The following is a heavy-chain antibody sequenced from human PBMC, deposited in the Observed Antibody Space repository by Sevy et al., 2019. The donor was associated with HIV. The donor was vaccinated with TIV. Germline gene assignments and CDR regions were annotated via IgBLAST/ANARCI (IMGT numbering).Heavy chain of an antibody. Sequence: SETLSLTCTVSGGSISSYYWSWIRQPAGKGLEWIGRIYTSGSTNYNPSLKSRVTMSVDTSKNQFSLKLSSVTAADTAVYYCARVFIAAAGKDYYYYMDVWGKGTTVTVSS. CDR3: ARVFIAAAGKDYYYYMDV. V-gene: IGHV4-4*07. CDR1: GGSISSYY. CDR2: IYTSGST. D-gene: IGHD6-13*01. J-gene: IGHJ6*03.